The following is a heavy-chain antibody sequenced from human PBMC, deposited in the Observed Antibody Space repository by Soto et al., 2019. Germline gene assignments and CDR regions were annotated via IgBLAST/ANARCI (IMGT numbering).Heavy chain of an antibody. CDR1: GGSFSGYY. D-gene: IGHD1-7*01. CDR2: INHSGST. J-gene: IGHJ6*03. Sequence: ETLSLTCAVYGGSFSGYYWSWIRQPPGKGLEWIGEINHSGSTNYNPSLKSRVTISVDTSKNQFSLKLSSVTAADTAVYYCARGLGVTGTTSDYYYYMDVWGKGTTVTVSS. V-gene: IGHV4-34*01. CDR3: ARGLGVTGTTSDYYYYMDV.